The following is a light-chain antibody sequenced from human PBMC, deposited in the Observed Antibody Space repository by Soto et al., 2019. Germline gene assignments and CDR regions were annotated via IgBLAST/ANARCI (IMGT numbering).Light chain of an antibody. CDR1: QSVTRSS. J-gene: IGKJ1*01. CDR3: HQYGSSPWT. CDR2: GAS. Sequence: EIVLTQSPGTLSLSPGERATLSCRASQSVTRSSLAWYQQKPGQAPRLLIYGASSRATGIPDRFSGSGSGTYFTLDVSRLEPEDFAMYYCHQYGSSPWTFGQGTKVEIK. V-gene: IGKV3-20*01.